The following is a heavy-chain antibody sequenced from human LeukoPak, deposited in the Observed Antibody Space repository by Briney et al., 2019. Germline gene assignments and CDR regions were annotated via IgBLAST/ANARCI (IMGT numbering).Heavy chain of an antibody. V-gene: IGHV4-31*03. CDR3: ARAPPPPAYYGMDV. CDR1: GGSISSGGYY. CDR2: IYYSGST. Sequence: PSETRSLTCTVSGGSISSGGYYWSWIRQHPGKGLEWIGYIYYSGSTYYNPSLKSRVTISVDTSKNQFSLKLSSVTAADTAVYYCARAPPPPAYYGMDVWGQGTTVTVSS. J-gene: IGHJ6*02.